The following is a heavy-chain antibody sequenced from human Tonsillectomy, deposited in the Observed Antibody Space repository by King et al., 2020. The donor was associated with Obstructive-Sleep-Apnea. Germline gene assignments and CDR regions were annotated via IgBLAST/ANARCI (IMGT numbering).Heavy chain of an antibody. CDR3: ARENYGEHYFDY. V-gene: IGHV3-30-3*01. Sequence: QVQLVESGGGVVQPGRSLRLSCAASGFTFSSYAMPWFRQAPGKGLEWGAVISYHGSNKYYADCVKGRFTISRENYRNTLYLQMNSLRAEDTAVYYCARENYGEHYFDYWGQGTLVTVSS. D-gene: IGHD4-17*01. CDR1: GFTFSSYA. CDR2: ISYHGSNK. J-gene: IGHJ4*02.